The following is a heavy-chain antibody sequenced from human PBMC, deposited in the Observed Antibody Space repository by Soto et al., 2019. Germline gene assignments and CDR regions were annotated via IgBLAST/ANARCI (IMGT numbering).Heavy chain of an antibody. Sequence: QITLKESGPTLVKPTQTLTLTCTFSGFSLSTSGVGVGWIRQPPGKALEWLALIYWDDDKRYSPSLKSRLTITTDTSKNQVVLTMTNMDPVDTATYYCAHSGAYCGGDCYHYPPNWFDPWGQGTLVTVSS. CDR2: IYWDDDK. J-gene: IGHJ5*02. CDR1: GFSLSTSGVG. V-gene: IGHV2-5*02. D-gene: IGHD2-21*02. CDR3: AHSGAYCGGDCYHYPPNWFDP.